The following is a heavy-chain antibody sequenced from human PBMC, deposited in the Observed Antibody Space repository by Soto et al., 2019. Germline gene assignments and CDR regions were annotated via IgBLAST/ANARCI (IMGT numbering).Heavy chain of an antibody. V-gene: IGHV4-39*01. CDR2: IYYNGIT. Sequence: SETRSLNYPVSGGSISSGTYYLGWLRQPPGKGPEWIGNIYYNGITYYNPSLKSRITISVDTSKSQFSLRLSSVTAADTAVYLCARLDGYDHYFDYWGQGALVTVSS. CDR3: ARLDGYDHYFDY. CDR1: GGSISSGTYY. D-gene: IGHD5-12*01. J-gene: IGHJ4*02.